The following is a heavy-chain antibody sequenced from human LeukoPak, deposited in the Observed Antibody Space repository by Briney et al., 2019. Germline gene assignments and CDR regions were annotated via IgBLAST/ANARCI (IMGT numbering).Heavy chain of an antibody. D-gene: IGHD3-10*01. CDR2: ISASRGST. J-gene: IGHJ6*03. Sequence: PGGSLRLSCAASGFTLSSYARSWVRQAPGKGLEWASSISASRGSTNYAHSVKGRFTSSRDNSKNTVYLQMNSLRAEDTAVYYCAKVMKGSERLTMVRGVIIKTAGLYYMDVWGKGTTVTVPS. V-gene: IGHV3-23*01. CDR1: GFTLSSYA. CDR3: AKVMKGSERLTMVRGVIIKTAGLYYMDV.